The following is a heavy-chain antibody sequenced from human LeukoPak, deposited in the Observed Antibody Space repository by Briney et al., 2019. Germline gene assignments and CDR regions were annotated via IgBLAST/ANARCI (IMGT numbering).Heavy chain of an antibody. CDR2: IYYSGST. V-gene: IGHV4-59*01. Sequence: SETLSLTCTVSGGSISSYYWSRIRQPPGKGLEWIGYIYYSGSTNYNPSLKSRVTISVDTSKNQFSLKLSSVTAADTAVYYCARTYYYDSSGYHDAFDIWGQGTMVTVSS. CDR3: ARTYYYDSSGYHDAFDI. D-gene: IGHD3-22*01. CDR1: GGSISSYY. J-gene: IGHJ3*02.